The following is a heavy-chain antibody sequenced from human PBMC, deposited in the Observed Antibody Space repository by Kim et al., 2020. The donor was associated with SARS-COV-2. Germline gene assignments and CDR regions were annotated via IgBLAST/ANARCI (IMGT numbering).Heavy chain of an antibody. J-gene: IGHJ4*02. CDR2: MNPNSGNT. D-gene: IGHD6-19*01. Sequence: ASVKVSCKASGYTFTSYDINWVRQATGQGLEWMGWMNPNSGNTGYAQKFQGRVTMTRNTSISTAYMELSSLRSEDTAVYYCARGHGSFIAVAGGFDYWGQGTLVTVSS. V-gene: IGHV1-8*01. CDR1: GYTFTSYD. CDR3: ARGHGSFIAVAGGFDY.